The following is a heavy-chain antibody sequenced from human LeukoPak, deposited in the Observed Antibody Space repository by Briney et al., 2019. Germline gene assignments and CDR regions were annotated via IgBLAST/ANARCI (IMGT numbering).Heavy chain of an antibody. Sequence: GGSLRLSCAASGFTFSSYAMSWVRQAPGKGLEWVSGISGSGGSTYYADSVKGRFTISRDNSKNTLYLQMNSLRAEDTAVYSCAKGYYGSGSYGWFDYWGQGTLVTVSS. D-gene: IGHD3-10*01. J-gene: IGHJ4*02. V-gene: IGHV3-23*01. CDR3: AKGYYGSGSYGWFDY. CDR2: ISGSGGST. CDR1: GFTFSSYA.